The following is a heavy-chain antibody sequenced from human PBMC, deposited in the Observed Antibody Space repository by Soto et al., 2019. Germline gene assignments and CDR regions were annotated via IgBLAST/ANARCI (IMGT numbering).Heavy chain of an antibody. D-gene: IGHD5-18*01. CDR2: ISGSGGST. Sequence: EVQLLESGGGLVQPGGSLRLSCAASGFTFSSYAMSWVRQAPGKGLEWVSAISGSGGSTYYADSVKGRFTISRDNSKNTLYLQMNSLRAEDTAVYYCAKGVVLSGYSYPYYFDYWGQGTLVTVSS. CDR1: GFTFSSYA. V-gene: IGHV3-23*01. J-gene: IGHJ4*02. CDR3: AKGVVLSGYSYPYYFDY.